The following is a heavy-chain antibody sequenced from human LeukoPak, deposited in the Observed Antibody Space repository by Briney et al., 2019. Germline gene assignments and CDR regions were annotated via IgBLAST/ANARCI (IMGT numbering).Heavy chain of an antibody. CDR2: MWYDGSYK. V-gene: IGHV3-33*06. Sequence: PGGSLRLSCAASGFSFSSYGMHWVRQAPGKGLEWVAVMWYDGSYKYYADSVKGRFTISRDNSKNTLYLQMNSLRVEDTAVYYCAKSPKTGSLFDYWGKGTLVTVSS. CDR1: GFSFSSYG. J-gene: IGHJ4*02. CDR3: AKSPKTGSLFDY. D-gene: IGHD1-1*01.